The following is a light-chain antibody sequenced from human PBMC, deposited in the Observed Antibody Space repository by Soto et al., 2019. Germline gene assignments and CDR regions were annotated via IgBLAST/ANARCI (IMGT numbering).Light chain of an antibody. CDR3: QEYNNWPWT. CDR1: QSVNNN. J-gene: IGKJ1*01. Sequence: EIVLTQSPATPSVSPGERATLSCRASQSVNNNLAWYQQKPGQAPRVLIYGASTRATGIPARFTGSGSGTEIIPTITSRQSEDAAVYYCQEYNNWPWTFGQGTKVDIK. CDR2: GAS. V-gene: IGKV3-15*01.